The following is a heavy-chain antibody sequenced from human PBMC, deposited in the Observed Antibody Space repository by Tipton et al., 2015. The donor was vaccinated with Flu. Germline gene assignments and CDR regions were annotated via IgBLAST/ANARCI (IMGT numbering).Heavy chain of an antibody. CDR1: GYSIISESY. Sequence: TLSLTCAVSGYSIISESYWGWIRQPPKKGLEWIGSIHHSGSTDYNPSLKSRVTISVDTSKNQFSLRLSSVTAADTAVYYCATTPPGTGGYHRDWGQGTLVTVSS. CDR2: IHHSGST. J-gene: IGHJ4*02. CDR3: ATTPPGTGGYHRD. D-gene: IGHD2-8*02. V-gene: IGHV4-38-2*01.